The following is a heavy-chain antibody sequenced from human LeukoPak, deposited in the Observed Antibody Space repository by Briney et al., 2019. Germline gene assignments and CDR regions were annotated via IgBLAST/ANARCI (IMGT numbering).Heavy chain of an antibody. V-gene: IGHV1-18*01. CDR1: GYMFGVFG. CDR2: IRVHNGDT. Sequence: ASVKVSCKASGYMFGVFGITWVRQAPGQGLEWMGSIRVHNGDTNYAHKFQGRLTMTTDTSATTAYMELRSPKSDDTAVYYCARDRYDVGIAFDFWGQGTMVTVSS. J-gene: IGHJ3*01. D-gene: IGHD3-9*01. CDR3: ARDRYDVGIAFDF.